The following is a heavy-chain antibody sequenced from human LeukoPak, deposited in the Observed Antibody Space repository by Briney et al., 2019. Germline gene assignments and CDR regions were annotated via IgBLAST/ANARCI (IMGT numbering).Heavy chain of an antibody. V-gene: IGHV3-74*01. CDR1: GFTFSRYW. CDR3: VRDNRSYNFDY. D-gene: IGHD1-26*01. J-gene: IGHJ4*02. CDR2: IRSDGSTT. Sequence: SGWSLRLSCAASGFTFSRYWMHWVRQAPGKGLVWVSCIRSDGSTTSIADSAKGRFTISRDNAKNTVYLQMNSLRAEDTAVYYCVRDNRSYNFDYWGQGTLVTVSS.